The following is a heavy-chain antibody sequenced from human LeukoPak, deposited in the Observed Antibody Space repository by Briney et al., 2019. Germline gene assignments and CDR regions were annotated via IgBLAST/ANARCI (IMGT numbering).Heavy chain of an antibody. J-gene: IGHJ3*02. CDR3: ARDNDRSGYYRSDAFDI. V-gene: IGHV1-18*04. CDR1: GYTFTSYY. D-gene: IGHD3-22*01. Sequence: ASVKVSCKASGYTFTSYYMHWVRQAPGQGLEWMGWISAYNGNTNYAQKLQGRVTMTTDTSTSTAYMELRSLRSDDTAVYYCARDNDRSGYYRSDAFDIWGQGTMVTVSS. CDR2: ISAYNGNT.